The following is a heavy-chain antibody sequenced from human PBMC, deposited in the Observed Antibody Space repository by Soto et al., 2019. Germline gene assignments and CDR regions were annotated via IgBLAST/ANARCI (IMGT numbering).Heavy chain of an antibody. J-gene: IGHJ4*02. V-gene: IGHV3-23*01. Sequence: GSLRLSCAASGFTFSSYAMSWVRQAPGKGLEWVSAISGSGGSTYYADSVKGRFTISRDNSKNTLYLQMNSLRAEDTAVYYCAKISSYGSGSYYRPHFAYRGQGTLVTGSS. CDR3: AKISSYGSGSYYRPHFAY. CDR2: ISGSGGST. D-gene: IGHD3-10*01. CDR1: GFTFSSYA.